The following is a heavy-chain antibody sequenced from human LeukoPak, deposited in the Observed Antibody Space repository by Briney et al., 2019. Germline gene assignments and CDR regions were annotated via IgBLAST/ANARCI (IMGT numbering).Heavy chain of an antibody. CDR3: ATLSLVRGVPNVP. J-gene: IGHJ5*02. CDR1: GFTFTSHV. V-gene: IGHV3-23*01. Sequence: GGSLRLSCAASGFTFTSHVMSWVRQAPGRGLEWVSTITGGGGSTYYADSVKGRLTISRDNSKNTLFLQMNSLRAEDTAVYYCATLSLVRGVPNVPWGQGTLVTVSS. CDR2: ITGGGGST. D-gene: IGHD3-10*01.